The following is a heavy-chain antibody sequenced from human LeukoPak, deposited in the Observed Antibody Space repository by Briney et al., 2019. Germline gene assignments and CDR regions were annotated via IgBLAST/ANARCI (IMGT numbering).Heavy chain of an antibody. J-gene: IGHJ4*02. CDR2: MYYSGST. V-gene: IGHV4-59*01. Sequence: SETLSLTCTVSGGSISSYYWSWIRQPPGKGLEWIGYMYYSGSTNYNPSLKSRVTISVGTSKNQFSLKLSSVTAADTAVYYCARGAVAYYYFDNWGQGTLVTVSS. CDR3: ARGAVAYYYFDN. CDR1: GGSISSYY. D-gene: IGHD6-19*01.